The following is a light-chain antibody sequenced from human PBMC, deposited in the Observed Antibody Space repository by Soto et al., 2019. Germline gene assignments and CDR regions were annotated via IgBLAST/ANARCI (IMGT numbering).Light chain of an antibody. J-gene: IGKJ1*01. V-gene: IGKV1-5*01. CDR3: QQDNSYLWT. Sequence: QMTQSPSTLSASVGDRVTITCRASESISGWLSWYQQKPGKPPKLLIYDASSLESGGPSRFSGSGSGTELTLTISSLLHPDFATYYCQQDNSYLWTFGQGTKVDI. CDR2: DAS. CDR1: ESISGW.